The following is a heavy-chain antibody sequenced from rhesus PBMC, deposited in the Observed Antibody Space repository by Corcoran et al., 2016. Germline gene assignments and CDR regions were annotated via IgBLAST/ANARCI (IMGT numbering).Heavy chain of an antibody. V-gene: IGHV1S2*01. CDR3: ARLRYCSSTYCSEFDL. Sequence: QVQLVQSGAEVKKPGSSVKVSCKAYGYTFTDYYMHWVRQAPRQRLEWMGWINPYNGNTKYAQKVPGRCTMTRDTSTSTAYMELSSMRSEDTAVYYCARLRYCSSTYCSEFDLWGPGTPITISS. D-gene: IGHD2-15*01. CDR2: INPYNGNT. J-gene: IGHJ2*01. CDR1: GYTFTDYY.